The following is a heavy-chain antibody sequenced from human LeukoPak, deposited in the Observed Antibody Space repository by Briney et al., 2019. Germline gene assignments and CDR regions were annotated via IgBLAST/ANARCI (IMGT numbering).Heavy chain of an antibody. CDR1: GFTFRGYG. V-gene: IGHV3-30*18. CDR2: IAYDGSNK. CDR3: AKSAFGHSSNWYYFDY. J-gene: IGHJ4*02. D-gene: IGHD6-13*01. Sequence: GGSLRLSCVASGFTFRGYGMHWVRQAPGKGLEWVAVIAYDGSNKYYADSVKGRFTISRDNSKNTLYLQMNSLRAEDTAVYYCAKSAFGHSSNWYYFDYWGQGTLVTVSS.